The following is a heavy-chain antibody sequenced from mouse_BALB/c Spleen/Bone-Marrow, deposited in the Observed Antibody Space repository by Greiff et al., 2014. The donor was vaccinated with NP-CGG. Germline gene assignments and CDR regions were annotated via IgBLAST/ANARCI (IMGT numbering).Heavy chain of an antibody. V-gene: IGHV1-7*01. D-gene: IGHD1-1*01. Sequence: QVQLQQPGAELAKPGASVKMSCKASGYTFTSYWMHWVKQRPGQGLEWIGYINPSTGYTEYNQKFKDKATLTADKSSSTAYMQLSSLTSEDSAVYYCARSNYYGSKDYWGQGTTLTASS. J-gene: IGHJ2*01. CDR1: GYTFTSYW. CDR2: INPSTGYT. CDR3: ARSNYYGSKDY.